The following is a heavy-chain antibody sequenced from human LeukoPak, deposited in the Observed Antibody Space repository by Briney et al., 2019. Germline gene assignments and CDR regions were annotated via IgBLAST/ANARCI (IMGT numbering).Heavy chain of an antibody. CDR1: GFTFSSYG. J-gene: IGHJ6*02. CDR2: IWHDGSSK. CDR3: ARERVTGTSYYYYYGMDV. D-gene: IGHD6-19*01. V-gene: IGHV3-33*01. Sequence: GGSLRLSCAASGFTFSSYGMHWVRQAPGKGLEWVAVIWHDGSSKYYAASVKGRFTISRVNSKNTLYLQMNSLRAEDTAVYYCARERVTGTSYYYYYGMDVWGQGTTVTVSS.